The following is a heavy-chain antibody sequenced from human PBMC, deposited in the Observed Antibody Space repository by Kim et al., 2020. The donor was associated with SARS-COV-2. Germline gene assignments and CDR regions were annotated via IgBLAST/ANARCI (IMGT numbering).Heavy chain of an antibody. Sequence: SETLSLTCTVSGGSISSSSYYWGWIRQPPGKGLEWIGSIYYSGSTYYNPSLKSRVTISVDTSKNQFSLKLSSVTAADTAVYYCARHFVVPKRNIVVVVAATPFAVDIWGQGTMVTVSS. D-gene: IGHD2-15*01. J-gene: IGHJ3*02. CDR3: ARHFVVPKRNIVVVVAATPFAVDI. CDR2: IYYSGST. CDR1: GGSISSSSYY. V-gene: IGHV4-39*01.